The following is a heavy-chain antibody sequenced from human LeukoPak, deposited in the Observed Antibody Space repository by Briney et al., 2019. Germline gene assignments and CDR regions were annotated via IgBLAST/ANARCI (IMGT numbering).Heavy chain of an antibody. CDR2: IKQDEREM. CDR1: GFTLSNYY. V-gene: IGHV3-7*01. J-gene: IGHJ5*02. Sequence: GGSLTLSWVASGFTLSNYYMSWVRQAPGTVREWVANIKQDEREMYYVDSLRGRFTVTRDNSQNSLYLQMNSLRAEDTAIYYCARGRRLCSSAGVRFDPWGQGTLVTVSS. CDR3: ARGRRLCSSAGVRFDP. D-gene: IGHD6-6*01.